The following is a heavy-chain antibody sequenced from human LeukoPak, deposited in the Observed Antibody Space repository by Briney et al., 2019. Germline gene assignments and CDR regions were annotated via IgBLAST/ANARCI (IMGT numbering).Heavy chain of an antibody. Sequence: GGSLRLSCAASGFTFSSYEMNWVRQAPGKGLEWGSYISSSGSTIYYADSVKGRFTISRDNAKNSLYLQMNSLRAEDTAVYYCARPYSSSSDYWGQGTLVTVSS. J-gene: IGHJ4*02. D-gene: IGHD6-6*01. V-gene: IGHV3-48*03. CDR2: ISSSGSTI. CDR1: GFTFSSYE. CDR3: ARPYSSSSDY.